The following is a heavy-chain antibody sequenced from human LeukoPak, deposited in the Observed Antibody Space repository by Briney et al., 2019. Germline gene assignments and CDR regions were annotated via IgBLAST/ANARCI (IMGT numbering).Heavy chain of an antibody. CDR2: ISSSGFNI. CDR3: AGQSRLGYCSGGSCYSQPFDP. CDR1: GFTFSSYE. Sequence: GGSLRLSCAVSGFTFSSYEMNWVRQAPGKGLEWVSYISSSGFNIYYADSVKGRFTISRDNAKNSLYLQMNSLRVEDTAVYYCAGQSRLGYCSGGSCYSQPFDPWGQGTLVTVSS. J-gene: IGHJ5*02. D-gene: IGHD2-15*01. V-gene: IGHV3-48*03.